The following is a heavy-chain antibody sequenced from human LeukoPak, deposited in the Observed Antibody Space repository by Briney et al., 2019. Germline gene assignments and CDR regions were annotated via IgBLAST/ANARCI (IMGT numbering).Heavy chain of an antibody. CDR2: INHSGST. CDR1: GGSFSGYY. V-gene: IGHV4-34*01. Sequence: PSETLSLTCAVYGGSFSGYYWSWIRQPPGKGLEWIGEINHSGSTNYNPSLKSRVTMSVDTSKNQFSLKLSSVTAADTAVYYCARVDCSSTSCYSYFDYWGQGTLVTVSS. J-gene: IGHJ4*02. D-gene: IGHD2-2*02. CDR3: ARVDCSSTSCYSYFDY.